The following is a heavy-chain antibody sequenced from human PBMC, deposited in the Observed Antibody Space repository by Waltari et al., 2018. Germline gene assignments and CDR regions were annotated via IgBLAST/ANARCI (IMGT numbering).Heavy chain of an antibody. J-gene: IGHJ4*02. CDR1: GFTVSSTY. V-gene: IGHV3-66*01. CDR3: ARDVGAVTASFDY. CDR2: IYSGGST. Sequence: EVQLVESGGGLVQPGGSLRLSCAASGFTVSSTYMRWVRQAPGKGLEWVSVIYSGGSTYYADSVKGRFTISRDNSKNTLYLQMNSLRAEDTAVYYCARDVGAVTASFDYWGQGTLVTVSS. D-gene: IGHD2-21*02.